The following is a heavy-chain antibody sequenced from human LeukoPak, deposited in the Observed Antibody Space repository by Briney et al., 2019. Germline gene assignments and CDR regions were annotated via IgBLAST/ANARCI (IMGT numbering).Heavy chain of an antibody. Sequence: PGGSLRLSCAASGFTFSSYGMSWVRQAPGKGLEWVSYISSSSSTIYYADSVKGRFTISRDNAKNSLYLQMNSLRAEDTAVYYCARAAYSSTWYSRYFDLWGRGTLVTVSS. CDR1: GFTFSSYG. CDR3: ARAAYSSTWYSRYFDL. J-gene: IGHJ2*01. V-gene: IGHV3-48*01. CDR2: ISSSSSTI. D-gene: IGHD6-13*01.